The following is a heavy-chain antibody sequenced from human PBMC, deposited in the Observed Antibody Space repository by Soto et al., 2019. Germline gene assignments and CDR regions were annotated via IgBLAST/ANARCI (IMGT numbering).Heavy chain of an antibody. V-gene: IGHV2-5*02. CDR1: GFSLSTSGVA. CDR2: IYWDDDK. D-gene: IGHD4-17*01. Sequence: QITLKESGPTLVKPTQTLTLTCTFSGFSLSTSGVAVGWIRQPPGKALEWLTLIYWDDDKSYSPSLKSRLTLTRDTSKNQVVLTVTNMDPVDTATYYCARALDYGGRWYFDLWGRGTLVTVSS. CDR3: ARALDYGGRWYFDL. J-gene: IGHJ2*01.